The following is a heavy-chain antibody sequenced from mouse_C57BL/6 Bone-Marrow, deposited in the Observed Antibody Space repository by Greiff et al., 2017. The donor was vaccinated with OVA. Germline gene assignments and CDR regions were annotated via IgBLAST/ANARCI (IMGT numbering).Heavy chain of an antibody. Sequence: VHVKQSGPELVKPGASVKISCKASGYSFTGYYMNWVKQSPEKSLEWIGEINPSTGGTTYNQKFKAKATLTVDKSSSTAYMQLKSLTSEDSAVYYCARGITTVVDAYYFDYWGQGTTLTVSS. CDR3: ARGITTVVDAYYFDY. V-gene: IGHV1-42*01. CDR2: INPSTGGT. D-gene: IGHD1-1*01. CDR1: GYSFTGYY. J-gene: IGHJ2*01.